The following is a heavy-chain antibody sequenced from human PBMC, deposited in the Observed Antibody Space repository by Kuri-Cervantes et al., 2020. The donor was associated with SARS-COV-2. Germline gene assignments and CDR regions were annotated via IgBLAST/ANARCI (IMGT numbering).Heavy chain of an antibody. CDR1: GYTFTGYY. Sequence: ASVKVSCKASGYTFTGYYMHWVRQAPGQGLEWMGWINPNSGGTNYAQKFQGRVTMARDTSISTVYMELSRLRSDDTAVYYCARGDYVWGSYRDILYNWFDPWGQGTLVTVSS. D-gene: IGHD3-16*02. V-gene: IGHV1-2*02. J-gene: IGHJ5*02. CDR2: INPNSGGT. CDR3: ARGDYVWGSYRDILYNWFDP.